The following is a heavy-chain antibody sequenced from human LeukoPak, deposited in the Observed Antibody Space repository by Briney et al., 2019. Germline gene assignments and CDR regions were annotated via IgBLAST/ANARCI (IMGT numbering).Heavy chain of an antibody. CDR3: ARENHYYYYYMDV. Sequence: SETLSLTCTVSGGSISSSSYYWGWIRQPPGKGLEWIGSIYYSGSTYYNPSLKSRVTISVDTSKNQFSLKLSSVTAADTAVYYCARENHYYYYYMDVWGKGTTVTVSS. CDR2: IYYSGST. V-gene: IGHV4-39*02. D-gene: IGHD1-14*01. CDR1: GGSISSSSYY. J-gene: IGHJ6*03.